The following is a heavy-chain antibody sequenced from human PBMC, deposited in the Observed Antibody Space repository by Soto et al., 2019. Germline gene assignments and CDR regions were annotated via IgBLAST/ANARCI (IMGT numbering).Heavy chain of an antibody. Sequence: EVQLVESGGGLVQPGGSLRLSCAASGFAFTSYWMHWLRQAPGKGLVWVARIKSDGSSADYADSVKGRFTISRDNAKNTLYLQMDSLRAEDSAXXXCASLFASTYSPRPXXYWGQGTLVXVSX. J-gene: IGHJ4*02. CDR3: ASLFASTYSPRPXXY. CDR2: IKSDGSSA. V-gene: IGHV3-74*01. CDR1: GFAFTSYW. D-gene: IGHD2-15*01.